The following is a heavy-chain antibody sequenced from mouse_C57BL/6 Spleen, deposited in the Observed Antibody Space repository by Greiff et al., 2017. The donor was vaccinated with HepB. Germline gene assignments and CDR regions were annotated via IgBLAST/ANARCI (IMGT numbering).Heavy chain of an antibody. J-gene: IGHJ3*01. CDR1: GYTFTTYP. CDR3: ARRSQDYSNYAWFAY. CDR2: FHPYNDDT. D-gene: IGHD2-5*01. Sequence: LVESGAELVKPGASVKMSCKASGYTFTTYPIEWMKQNHGKSLEWIGNFHPYNDDTKYNEKFKGKATLTVEKSSSTVYLELSRLTSDDSAVYYCARRSQDYSNYAWFAYWGQGTLVTVSA. V-gene: IGHV1-47*01.